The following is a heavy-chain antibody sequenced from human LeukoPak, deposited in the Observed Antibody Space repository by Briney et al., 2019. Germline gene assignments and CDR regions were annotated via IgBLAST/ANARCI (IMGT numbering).Heavy chain of an antibody. Sequence: ASVKVSCKASGYTFTDYYMHWVRQAPGQGLEWMGWIHPNSGGTNYAQKFQGRVTLTRDTSISTAYMELSRLRSDDTALYYCARENGDFDYWGQGTLVTVSS. V-gene: IGHV1-2*02. CDR1: GYTFTDYY. CDR3: ARENGDFDY. CDR2: IHPNSGGT. D-gene: IGHD4-17*01. J-gene: IGHJ4*02.